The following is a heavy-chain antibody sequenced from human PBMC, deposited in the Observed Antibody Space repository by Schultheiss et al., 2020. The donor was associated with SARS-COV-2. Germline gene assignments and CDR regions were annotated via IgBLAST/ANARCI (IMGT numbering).Heavy chain of an antibody. J-gene: IGHJ4*02. V-gene: IGHV3-23*01. CDR2: ISGSGAST. Sequence: GGSLRLSCVASGFTFSTYAMSWVRQAPGKGLEWVSVISGSGASTYYADSVKGRFTISRDNSKRTLFLQMNNLRAEDTAVYFCARSPPPSTSYYYFDYWGQGTLLTVSS. CDR3: ARSPPPSTSYYYFDY. D-gene: IGHD2-2*01. CDR1: GFTFSTYA.